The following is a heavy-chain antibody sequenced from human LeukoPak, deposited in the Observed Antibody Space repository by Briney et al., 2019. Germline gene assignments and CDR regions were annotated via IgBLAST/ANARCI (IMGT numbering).Heavy chain of an antibody. CDR3: AIVLVTTPGYYYYGMDV. CDR2: ICGIGGST. Sequence: GGSLRLSCAVSGFTFSSYAMSWVCQAPRQGLWRVSAICGIGGSTTYADPSKGRFTISRDNSRNTLYPQMHSLRAEDTAGYYCAIVLVTTPGYYYYGMDVWGQKTTVRVS. CDR1: GFTFSSYA. D-gene: IGHD4-11*01. V-gene: IGHV3-23*01. J-gene: IGHJ6*01.